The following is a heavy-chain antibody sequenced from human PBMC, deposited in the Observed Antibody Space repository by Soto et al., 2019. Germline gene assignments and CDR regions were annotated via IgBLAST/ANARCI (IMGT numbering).Heavy chain of an antibody. D-gene: IGHD3-10*01. CDR1: GGSFSGYY. V-gene: IGHV4-34*01. CDR3: ARGGLGLVRGVLSPFDP. CDR2: INHSGST. Sequence: QVQLQQWGAGLLKPSETLSLTCAVYGGSFSGYYWSWIRQPPGKGLEWIGEINHSGSTNYNPSLKSRVPISVDTSKNQFSLKXSXVTAADTAVYYCARGGLGLVRGVLSPFDPWGQGTLVTVSS. J-gene: IGHJ5*02.